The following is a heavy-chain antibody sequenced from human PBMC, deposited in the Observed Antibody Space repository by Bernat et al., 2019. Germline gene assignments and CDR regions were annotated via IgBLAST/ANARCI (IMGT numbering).Heavy chain of an antibody. CDR1: GGSLSGYY. Sequence: QVQLQQWGAGLLKPSETLSLTCAVYGGSLSGYYWSWIRQSPGKGLEWIGEITHSGSTNYNPSLKSRVTISVDTSKNQFSLKLRSVTAADTAVYYFARFYGSGCSTCGQGTLVTVSP. CDR2: ITHSGST. D-gene: IGHD3-10*01. CDR3: ARFYGSGCST. V-gene: IGHV4-34*01. J-gene: IGHJ5*02.